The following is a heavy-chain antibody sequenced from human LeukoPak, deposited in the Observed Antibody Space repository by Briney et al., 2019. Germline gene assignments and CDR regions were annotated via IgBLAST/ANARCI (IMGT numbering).Heavy chain of an antibody. CDR1: GFTFSSYS. CDR2: ISSSSSYI. D-gene: IGHD3-3*01. CDR3: ARETDFWSGYYPPDY. J-gene: IGHJ4*02. V-gene: IGHV3-21*01. Sequence: GGSLRLSCAASGFTFSSYSMNWVRQAPGKGLEWVSSISSSSSYIYYADSVKGRFTISRDDSKNTLYLQMKSLRPEDTALYFCARETDFWSGYYPPDYWGQGTLVTVSS.